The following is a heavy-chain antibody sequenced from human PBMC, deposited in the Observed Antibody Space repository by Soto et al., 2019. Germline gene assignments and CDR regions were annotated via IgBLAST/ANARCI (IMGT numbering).Heavy chain of an antibody. D-gene: IGHD3-22*01. CDR1: GITFSDHY. V-gene: IGHV3-11*01. Sequence: GGSLRLSCAASGITFSDHYMSWIRQAPGKGLDWVSYISGSGRSTNYADSVKGRFTISRDNAKNSLFLQMNSLRDEVTAVYYCGTLHYYAVYYWGQGNLVTVSS. CDR3: GTLHYYAVYY. CDR2: ISGSGRST. J-gene: IGHJ4*02.